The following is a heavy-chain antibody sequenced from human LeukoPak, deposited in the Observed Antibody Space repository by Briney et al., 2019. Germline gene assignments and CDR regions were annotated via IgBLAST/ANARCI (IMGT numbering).Heavy chain of an antibody. CDR1: GFTFDDYA. CDR2: ISWNSGSI. CDR3: AKAVRDYGDYVLPFDY. V-gene: IGHV3-9*01. J-gene: IGHJ4*02. Sequence: PGGSLSLSCAASGFTFDDYAMHWVRQAPGKGLEWVSGISWNSGSIGCADSVKGRFTISRDNAKNSLYLQMNSLRAEDTALYYCAKAVRDYGDYVLPFDYWGQGTLVTVSS. D-gene: IGHD4-17*01.